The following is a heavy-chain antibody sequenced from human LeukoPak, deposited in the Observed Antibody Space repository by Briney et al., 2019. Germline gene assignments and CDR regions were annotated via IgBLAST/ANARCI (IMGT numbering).Heavy chain of an antibody. CDR2: ISSSSSYT. CDR3: ARVHYNTAMVDIDY. Sequence: GGSLRLSCAASGFTFSDYYMSWIRQAPGKGLEWVSYISSSSSYTNYADSVKGRFTISRDNGKNSLYQQMNSLRAEDTAVYYCARVHYNTAMVDIDYWGQGTLVTVSS. CDR1: GFTFSDYY. V-gene: IGHV3-11*06. D-gene: IGHD5-18*01. J-gene: IGHJ4*02.